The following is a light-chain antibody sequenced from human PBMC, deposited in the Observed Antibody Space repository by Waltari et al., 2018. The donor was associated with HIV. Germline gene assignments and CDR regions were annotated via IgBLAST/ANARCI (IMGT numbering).Light chain of an antibody. CDR1: SSDVGGYNY. V-gene: IGLV2-23*02. CDR2: DVS. J-gene: IGLJ2*01. CDR3: CSYAGSSTHVV. Sequence: QSALTQPASVSGSPSQSITISSTRPSSDVGGYNYLSWYQQHPGKAPKLMIYDVSKRPSGVSNRFSGSKSGNTASLTISGLQAEDEADYYCCSYAGSSTHVVFGGGTKLTVL.